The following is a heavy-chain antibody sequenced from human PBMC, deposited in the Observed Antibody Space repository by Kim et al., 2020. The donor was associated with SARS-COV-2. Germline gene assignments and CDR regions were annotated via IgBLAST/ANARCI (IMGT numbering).Heavy chain of an antibody. CDR1: GGSISSGDYY. CDR2: IYYSGST. V-gene: IGHV4-30-4*01. D-gene: IGHD2-8*02. J-gene: IGHJ6*03. CDR3: ARTSYRIVLVVYYYMDV. Sequence: SETLSLTSTVSGGSISSGDYYWSWIRQPPGKGLEWIGYIYYSGSTYYNPSLKSRVTISVDTSKNQFSLKLSSVTAADTAVYYCARTSYRIVLVVYYYMDVWGKGTTVTVSS.